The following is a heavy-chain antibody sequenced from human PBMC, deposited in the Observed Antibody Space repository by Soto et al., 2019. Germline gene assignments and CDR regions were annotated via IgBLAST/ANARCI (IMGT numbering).Heavy chain of an antibody. V-gene: IGHV1-24*01. CDR1: GYTLTELS. J-gene: IGHJ6*02. Sequence: QVQLVQSGAEVKKPGASVKVSCKVSGYTLTELSMHWVRQAPGKGLEWMGGFDPEDGETIYAQKFQGRVTMTEDTSTXTXXXXXXXXXXXXXXXXXXXXXXXXXXXXTXXYYGMDVWGQGTTVTVSS. CDR3: XXXXXXXXXXTXXYYGMDV. CDR2: FDPEDGET.